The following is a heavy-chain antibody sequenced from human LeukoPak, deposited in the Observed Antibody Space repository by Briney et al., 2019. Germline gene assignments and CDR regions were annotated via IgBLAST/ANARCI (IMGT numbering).Heavy chain of an antibody. V-gene: IGHV3-48*03. CDR3: ARDPYYGDYVV. CDR2: ISSSGSTI. Sequence: GGSLRLSCAASGFTFSSYEMNWVRQAPGKGLEWVLYISSSGSTIYHADSVKGRFTISRDNAKNSLYLQMNSLRAEDTAVYYCARDPYYGDYVVWGQGTLVTVSS. J-gene: IGHJ4*02. CDR1: GFTFSSYE. D-gene: IGHD4-17*01.